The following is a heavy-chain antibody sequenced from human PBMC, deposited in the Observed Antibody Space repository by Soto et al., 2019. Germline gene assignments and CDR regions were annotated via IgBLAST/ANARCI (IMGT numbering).Heavy chain of an antibody. V-gene: IGHV3-30-3*01. CDR1: GFSFSISP. D-gene: IGHD7-27*01. J-gene: IGHJ4*02. Sequence: QVQLVEAGGGVVQPGRSLRLSCASSGFSFSISPMHWVRQAPGKGPEWVALISYDGTNKFYADSVKGRFTISRDNSKSTLYLPVDSLRPEEAAVYYCARDPKTSGGQHWAFNYFDSWGQGTLVTVSS. CDR3: ARDPKTSGGQHWAFNYFDS. CDR2: ISYDGTNK.